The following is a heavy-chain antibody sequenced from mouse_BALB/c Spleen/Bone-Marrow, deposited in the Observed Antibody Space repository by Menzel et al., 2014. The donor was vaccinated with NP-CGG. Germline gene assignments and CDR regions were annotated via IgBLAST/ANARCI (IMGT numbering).Heavy chain of an antibody. CDR1: GYTFTSYW. Sequence: VKLMESGAELVKPGASVKLSCKASGYTFTSYWMHWVKQRPGRGLEWIGEINPSNGRTNYNEKFKSKATLTVDKSSSTAYMQLSSLTSEDSAVYYCARTYFDYWGQGTTLTVSS. CDR3: ARTYFDY. J-gene: IGHJ2*01. CDR2: INPSNGRT. V-gene: IGHV1S81*02.